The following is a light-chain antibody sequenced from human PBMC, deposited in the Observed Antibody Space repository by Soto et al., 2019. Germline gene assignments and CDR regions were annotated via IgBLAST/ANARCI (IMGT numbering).Light chain of an antibody. CDR2: AVT. Sequence: QSVLTQPASVSGSPGQSITISCTGTSSDVGGYNFVSWYQQHPDKAPKLMIYAVTNRPTGVSNRFSGSKSGNTASLTISGLQADDEADYYCSSYTSISTYVFGTGTKVTVL. CDR1: SSDVGGYNF. J-gene: IGLJ1*01. V-gene: IGLV2-14*01. CDR3: SSYTSISTYV.